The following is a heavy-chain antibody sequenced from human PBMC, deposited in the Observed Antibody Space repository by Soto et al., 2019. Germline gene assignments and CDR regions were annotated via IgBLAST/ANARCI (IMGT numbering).Heavy chain of an antibody. CDR3: AKDMAYGGNSGPFDY. J-gene: IGHJ4*02. Sequence: EVQLVESGGVVVQPGGSLRLSCAASGFTFDDYTMHWVRQAPGKGLEWVSLIFWDGSNTHYADSVKGRFTISRDNRKNSLYLQMDRLRTEDTALYYCAKDMAYGGNSGPFDYWGQGTLVTLSS. CDR1: GFTFDDYT. V-gene: IGHV3-43*01. D-gene: IGHD4-17*01. CDR2: IFWDGSNT.